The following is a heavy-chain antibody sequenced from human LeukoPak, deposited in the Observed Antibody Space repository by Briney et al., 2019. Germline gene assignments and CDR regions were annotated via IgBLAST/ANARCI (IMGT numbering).Heavy chain of an antibody. D-gene: IGHD4-17*01. CDR2: ISSSGNTK. J-gene: IGHJ4*02. V-gene: IGHV3-48*02. CDR3: ARDLTSVPTR. CDR1: GFTFSSDS. Sequence: PGGSLRLSCAGSGFTFSSDSMNWVRQAPGKGLEWVSYISSSGNTKRYVDSVKGRFTISRDNAKNSVYLQMNSLRNEDTAVYYCARDLTSVPTRWGQGTLVTVSS.